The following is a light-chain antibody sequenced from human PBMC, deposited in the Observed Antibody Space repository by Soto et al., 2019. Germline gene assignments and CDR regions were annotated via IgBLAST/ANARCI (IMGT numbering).Light chain of an antibody. J-gene: IGKJ1*01. Sequence: EIVLTQSPGTLSLSPGERATLSCRASQSVSSNHLAWYQQKPGQAPRLLIYGISTRATGIPDRFSGSGSGTEFTLTISRLEPEDFVVYYCQQYGNSPRTFGQGTKVEIK. V-gene: IGKV3-20*01. CDR1: QSVSSNH. CDR3: QQYGNSPRT. CDR2: GIS.